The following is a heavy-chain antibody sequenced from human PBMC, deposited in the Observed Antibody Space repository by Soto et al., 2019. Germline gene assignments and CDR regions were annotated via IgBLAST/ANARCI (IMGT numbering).Heavy chain of an antibody. D-gene: IGHD3-22*01. CDR3: AREWWEYYYDSSGYRLFDY. J-gene: IGHJ4*02. CDR1: GGSISSGDYY. V-gene: IGHV4-30-4*01. Sequence: SETLSLTCTVSGGSISSGDYYWSWIRQPPGKGLEWIGYIYYSGSTYYNPSLKSRVTISVDTSKNQFSLKLSSVTAADTAVYYCAREWWEYYYDSSGYRLFDYWGQGTLVTVSS. CDR2: IYYSGST.